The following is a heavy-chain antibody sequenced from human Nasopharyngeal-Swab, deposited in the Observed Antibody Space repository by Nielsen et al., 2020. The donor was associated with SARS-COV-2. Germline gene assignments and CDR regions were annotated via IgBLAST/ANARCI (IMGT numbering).Heavy chain of an antibody. D-gene: IGHD6-6*01. J-gene: IGHJ6*02. V-gene: IGHV3-48*02. CDR3: AREPAARPPAPDYYYYYGMDV. CDR2: ISSSSSTI. CDR1: GFTFSSYS. Sequence: ETLSLTCAASGFTFSSYSMNWVRQAPGKGLEWVSYISSSSSTIYYADSVKGRFTISRDNAKNSLYLQMNSLRDEDTAVYYCAREPAARPPAPDYYYYYGMDVWGQGTTVTVSS.